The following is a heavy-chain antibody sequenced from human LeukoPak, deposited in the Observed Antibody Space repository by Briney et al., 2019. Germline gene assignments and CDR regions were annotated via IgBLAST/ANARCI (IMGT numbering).Heavy chain of an antibody. CDR3: ARDYYDSGSYYNDY. Sequence: KFQSRVTITMDTSASSAYMELSSLRSEDTAVYYCARDYYDSGSYYNDYWGQGTLVTVSS. D-gene: IGHD3-10*01. J-gene: IGHJ4*02. V-gene: IGHV1-3*01.